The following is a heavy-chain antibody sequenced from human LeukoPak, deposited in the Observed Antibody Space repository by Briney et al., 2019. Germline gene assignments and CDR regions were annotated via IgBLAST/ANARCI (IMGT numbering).Heavy chain of an antibody. Sequence: GGSLRLSCAASGFTFSNAWMSWVRQAPGKGLEWVAVISYDGSNKYYADSVKGRFTISRDNSKNTLYLQMNSLRAEDTAVYYCARGVSPRRDGYNRGAFDIWGQGTMVTVSS. D-gene: IGHD5-24*01. J-gene: IGHJ3*02. CDR2: ISYDGSNK. CDR1: GFTFSNAW. CDR3: ARGVSPRRDGYNRGAFDI. V-gene: IGHV3-30-3*01.